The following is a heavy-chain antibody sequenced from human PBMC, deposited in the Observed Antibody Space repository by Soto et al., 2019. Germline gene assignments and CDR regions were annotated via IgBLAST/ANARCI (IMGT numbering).Heavy chain of an antibody. CDR3: AKDRNHYGSGSYFDY. CDR2: ISGSADST. Sequence: EVQLLESGGGLVQPGGSLRVSCAASGFAFNIYAMSWVRQAPGKGLEWVSVISGSADSTNYADSVKGRLTISRDNSKNTVYLQMNSLRVEDTAVYYCAKDRNHYGSGSYFDYWGQGTLVTVSS. V-gene: IGHV3-23*01. D-gene: IGHD3-10*01. CDR1: GFAFNIYA. J-gene: IGHJ4*02.